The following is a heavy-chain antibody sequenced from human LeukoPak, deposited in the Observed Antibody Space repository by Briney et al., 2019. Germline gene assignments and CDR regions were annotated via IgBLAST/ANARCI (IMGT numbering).Heavy chain of an antibody. J-gene: IGHJ3*02. V-gene: IGHV3-23*01. CDR1: GFTFSSYA. Sequence: GGSLRLSCAASGFTFSSYAMSWVRQAPGKGLEWVSAISGSGGSTYYADSVKGRFTISRDNSKNTLYLQMNSLRAEDTAVYYCANLKVVADAFDIWGQRTMVTVSS. CDR3: ANLKVVADAFDI. D-gene: IGHD2-15*01. CDR2: ISGSGGST.